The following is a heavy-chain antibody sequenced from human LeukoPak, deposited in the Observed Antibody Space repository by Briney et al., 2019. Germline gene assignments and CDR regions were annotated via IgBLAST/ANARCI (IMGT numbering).Heavy chain of an antibody. J-gene: IGHJ4*02. Sequence: PSETLSLTCTVSGGSISSYYWSWIRQPPGKGLECIGYIYYSGSTNYNPSLKSRVTISVDTSKNQFSLKLSSVAAADTAVYYCARRTYFYDSSGYYFDYWGQGTLVTVSS. CDR1: GGSISSYY. CDR2: IYYSGST. D-gene: IGHD3-22*01. CDR3: ARRTYFYDSSGYYFDY. V-gene: IGHV4-59*01.